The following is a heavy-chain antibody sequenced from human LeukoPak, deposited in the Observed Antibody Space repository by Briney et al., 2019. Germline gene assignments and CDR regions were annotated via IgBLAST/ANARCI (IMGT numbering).Heavy chain of an antibody. D-gene: IGHD4-17*01. V-gene: IGHV4-34*01. CDR2: IYYSGST. Sequence: NPSETLSLTCAVYGGSFSGYYWSWIRQPPGKGLEWIGNIYYSGSTYYNPSLKSRVTISVDTSKNQFSLKLSSVTAADTAVYYCARHAAVTTFVFGYWGQGTLVTVSS. J-gene: IGHJ4*02. CDR1: GGSFSGYY. CDR3: ARHAAVTTFVFGY.